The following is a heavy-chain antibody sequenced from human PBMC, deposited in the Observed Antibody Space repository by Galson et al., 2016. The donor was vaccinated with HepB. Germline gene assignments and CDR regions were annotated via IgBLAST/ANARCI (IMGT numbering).Heavy chain of an antibody. V-gene: IGHV3-23*01. J-gene: IGHJ6*02. CDR3: AKAATPVFYYHGMDV. Sequence: SLRLSCAASGFTFSSYVMSWVRQAPGKGLEWVSAIASSGHSTYYTDSVTGRFTISRDNSKNTLYLQMNSLRYEDTAVYYCAKAATPVFYYHGMDVWGQGTTVTVSS. CDR2: IASSGHST. CDR1: GFTFSSYV.